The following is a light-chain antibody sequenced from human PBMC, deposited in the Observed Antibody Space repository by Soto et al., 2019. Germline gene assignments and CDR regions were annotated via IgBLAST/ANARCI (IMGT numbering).Light chain of an antibody. CDR3: GSWDSSLSAYV. CDR1: SSNIGGNS. Sequence: QSALTQPPSVSAAPGQKVTISCSGSSSNIGGNSVSWYQQLPGTAPKLLTYDDNKRPSGIPDRFSGSKSGTSATLGITGFQTGDEADYYCGSWDSSLSAYVFGTGTKGTVL. J-gene: IGLJ1*01. V-gene: IGLV1-51*01. CDR2: DDN.